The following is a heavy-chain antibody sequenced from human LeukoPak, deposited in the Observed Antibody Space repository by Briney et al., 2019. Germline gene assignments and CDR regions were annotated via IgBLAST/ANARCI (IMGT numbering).Heavy chain of an antibody. CDR2: IKSKTDGGTT. CDR1: GFTFSNAW. J-gene: IGHJ4*02. CDR3: TTEYYYDSSGYYYNFDY. D-gene: IGHD3-22*01. V-gene: IGHV3-15*01. Sequence: GGSLRLFCAASGFTFSNAWMSWVRQAPGKGLEWVGRIKSKTDGGTTDYAAPVKGRFTISRDDSKNTLYLQMNSLKTEDTAVYYCTTEYYYDSSGYYYNFDYWGQGTLVTVSS.